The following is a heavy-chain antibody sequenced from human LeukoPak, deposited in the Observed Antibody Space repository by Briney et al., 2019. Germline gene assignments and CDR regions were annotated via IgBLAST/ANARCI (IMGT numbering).Heavy chain of an antibody. J-gene: IGHJ6*02. CDR2: INREWRST. CDR1: VFTFSSYW. V-gene: IGHV3-74*01. Sequence: GGSLRLSCAASVFTFSSYWMHWVRQAPGKGVVWVSRINREWRSTLYADSVRGRFTISRDNAKNTLYLQMNSLRAEDTAVYYCARDQGMDVWGQGTTVTVSS. CDR3: ARDQGMDV.